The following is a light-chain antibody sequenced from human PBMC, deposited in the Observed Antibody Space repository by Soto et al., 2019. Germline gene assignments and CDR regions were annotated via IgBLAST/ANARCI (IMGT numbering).Light chain of an antibody. Sequence: DIQMTQSPSSLSASVGDRVTITCRASQSISSYLNWYQQKPGKAPKLLIYAASSLQSGVPSRFSGSGSGTDFTLTISSLQPEDFATYYWQQSYSTPFTFGHGKKVDI. CDR2: AAS. V-gene: IGKV1-39*01. CDR1: QSISSY. CDR3: QQSYSTPFT. J-gene: IGKJ3*01.